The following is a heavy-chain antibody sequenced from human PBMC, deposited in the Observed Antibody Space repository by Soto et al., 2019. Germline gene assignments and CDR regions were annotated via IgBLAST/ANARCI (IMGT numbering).Heavy chain of an antibody. V-gene: IGHV1-46*01. Sequence: CKASGCTFTRSYMHLVRQAGGQGLEWMGIINPSGGSTIYAQKFQGRVTMTRDTSTSTVYMELSSLRSEDTAVYYCARSSVVISFSVVGLGHWGQRAQVTVFS. D-gene: IGHD3-22*01. CDR2: INPSGGST. CDR1: GCTFTRSY. CDR3: ARSSVVISFSVVGLGH. J-gene: IGHJ4*02.